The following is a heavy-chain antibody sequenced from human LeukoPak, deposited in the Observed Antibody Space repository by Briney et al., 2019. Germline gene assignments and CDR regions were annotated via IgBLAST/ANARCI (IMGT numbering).Heavy chain of an antibody. CDR3: ARGVWFGELSDQYFDY. CDR2: IYHSGST. CDR1: GYSISSGYY. J-gene: IGHJ4*02. D-gene: IGHD3-10*01. Sequence: SETLSLTCTVSGYSISSGYYWGWIRQPPGKGLEWIESIYHSGSTYYNPSLKSRVTISVDTSKNQFSLKLSSVTAADTAVYYCARGVWFGELSDQYFDYWGQGTLVTVSS. V-gene: IGHV4-38-2*02.